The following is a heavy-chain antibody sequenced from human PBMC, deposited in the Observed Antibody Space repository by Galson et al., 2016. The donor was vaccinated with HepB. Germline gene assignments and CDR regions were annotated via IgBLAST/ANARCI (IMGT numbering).Heavy chain of an antibody. CDR3: ARVSYITMMVVVVDP. CDR1: GFTSSHYS. Sequence: LRLSCAASGFTSSHYSMIWVRQAPGKGLEWISYISGTSPTIYYADSVRGRFTVSRDNAKNSLYLQMNSLRDEDTAVYYCARVSYITMMVVVVDPWGQGTLATVSS. CDR2: ISGTSPTI. J-gene: IGHJ5*02. V-gene: IGHV3-48*02. D-gene: IGHD3-22*01.